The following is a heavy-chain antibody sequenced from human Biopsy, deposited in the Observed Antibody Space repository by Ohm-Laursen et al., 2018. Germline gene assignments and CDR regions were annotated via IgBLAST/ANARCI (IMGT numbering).Heavy chain of an antibody. J-gene: IGHJ5*02. D-gene: IGHD1-1*01. CDR2: TYYRTKWYN. V-gene: IGHV6-1*01. Sequence: SETLSFTCAISGDSVSSNSAAWNWIRQSPSRGLEWLGRTYYRTKWYNDYAVFVKSRITINPDTSKNQFSLQLNSVTPEDTAVYYCARETPTGIPFNWFDPWGQGTLVTVSS. CDR3: ARETPTGIPFNWFDP. CDR1: GDSVSSNSAA.